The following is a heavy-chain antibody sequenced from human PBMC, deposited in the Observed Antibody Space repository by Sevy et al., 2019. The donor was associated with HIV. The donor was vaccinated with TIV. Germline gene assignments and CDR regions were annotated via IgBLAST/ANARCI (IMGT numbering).Heavy chain of an antibody. V-gene: IGHV3-7*03. CDR1: GFTFSSYW. CDR3: ARRSVYRDYEKGIYYYYMDV. CDR2: IKQDRSEK. J-gene: IGHJ6*03. D-gene: IGHD4-17*01. Sequence: GQSLKISCAASGFTFSSYWMSWVRQATGKGLQWVANIKQDRSEKYYVHSVKGRFTSSRDNAKNSLYLQMNSLRAEDTAVSYCARRSVYRDYEKGIYYYYMDVWGKGTTVTVSS.